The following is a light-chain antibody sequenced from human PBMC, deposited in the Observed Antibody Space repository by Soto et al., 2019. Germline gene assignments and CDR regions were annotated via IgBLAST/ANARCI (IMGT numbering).Light chain of an antibody. V-gene: IGKV3-20*01. CDR2: GAS. Sequence: EILLTQSPGTLSLSPGERATLSCRASQSVVSSHLAWYQQKPGQAPRLLIYGASNRATGISDRFTDSGSGADFTLTISRLEPEDFAVYYCQQYGTSPGTFGLGAKGDIK. J-gene: IGKJ1*01. CDR3: QQYGTSPGT. CDR1: QSVVSSH.